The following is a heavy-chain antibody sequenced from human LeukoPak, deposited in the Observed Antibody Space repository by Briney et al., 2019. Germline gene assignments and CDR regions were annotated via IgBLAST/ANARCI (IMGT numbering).Heavy chain of an antibody. CDR3: ARVGSSGYWHYFDN. V-gene: IGHV4-4*07. J-gene: IGHJ4*02. CDR2: IYTSGST. D-gene: IGHD3-22*01. CDR1: GGSISNYY. Sequence: SETLSLTCTVSGGSISNYYYNWIRQPAGKGLEWIGRIYTSGSTSYNPSLKSRVTMSVDTSKNQLSLNLSSVTAADTARYYCARVGSSGYWHYFDNWGQGALVTVSS.